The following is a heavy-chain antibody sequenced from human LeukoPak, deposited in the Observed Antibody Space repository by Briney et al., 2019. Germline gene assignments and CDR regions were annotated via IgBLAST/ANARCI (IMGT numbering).Heavy chain of an antibody. J-gene: IGHJ3*01. CDR3: AKYQGRYYDTYAFDV. Sequence: PGGSLRLSCAASGFTFSSYAMSWVRQAPGMGLEGVSAISHSGDSAYYTDSVKGRFTISRDTSKNTLYLQMNSLRAEDTAVYYCAKYQGRYYDTYAFDVWGQGTMVTVSS. D-gene: IGHD3-22*01. V-gene: IGHV3-23*01. CDR2: ISHSGDSA. CDR1: GFTFSSYA.